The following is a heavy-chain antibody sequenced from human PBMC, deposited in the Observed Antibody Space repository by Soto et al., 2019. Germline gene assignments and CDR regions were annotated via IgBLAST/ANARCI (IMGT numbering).Heavy chain of an antibody. V-gene: IGHV1-18*01. D-gene: IGHD3-16*01. Sequence: QVQLVQSGVEVKKPGASVKVSCKASGYTFSNYGITWVRQAPGQGLERMGWISAYNGNTKYAQKFQGRVTMTTDTSTSTGYMELRRLRSDDTAIYYCAKVGGLDLVPPFDPWGQGTLVTVSS. CDR1: GYTFSNYG. J-gene: IGHJ5*02. CDR2: ISAYNGNT. CDR3: AKVGGLDLVPPFDP.